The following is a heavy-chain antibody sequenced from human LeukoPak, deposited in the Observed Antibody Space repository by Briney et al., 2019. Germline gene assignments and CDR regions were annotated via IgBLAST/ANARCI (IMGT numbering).Heavy chain of an antibody. V-gene: IGHV4-59*01. CDR3: ARYDFNKFFDY. J-gene: IGHJ4*02. CDR1: GGSISNYY. CDR2: ICYSGST. Sequence: SETLSLICTVSGGSISNYYWSWIRQPPGKGLEWIGYICYSGSTNYNPSLKSRVTMSVDTSKNQFSLKLSSVTAADTAVYYCARYDFNKFFDYWGQGTLVTVSS. D-gene: IGHD3-3*01.